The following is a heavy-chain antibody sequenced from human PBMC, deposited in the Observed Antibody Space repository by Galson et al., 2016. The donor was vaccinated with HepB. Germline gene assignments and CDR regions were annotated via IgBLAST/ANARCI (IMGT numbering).Heavy chain of an antibody. J-gene: IGHJ2*01. D-gene: IGHD2-21*02. CDR3: ARELVTAITYWYFDP. V-gene: IGHV3-21*04. CDR1: GFTFSTHS. Sequence: SLRLSCAASGFTFSTHSMNWVRQAPGRGLEWVSSISDTSRYIFYADSVKGRFTISRDNSKRTIYLQMNSLRAEDTAVYYCARELVTAITYWYFDPWGRGTRVTVSS. CDR2: ISDTSRYI.